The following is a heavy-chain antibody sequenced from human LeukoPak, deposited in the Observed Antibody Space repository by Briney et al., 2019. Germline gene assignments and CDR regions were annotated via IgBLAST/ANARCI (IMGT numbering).Heavy chain of an antibody. CDR3: AREPIVVVPAAIHHDAFDI. J-gene: IGHJ3*02. Sequence: ASVKVSCKASGGTFISYAISGVGQAPGQGLEWMGGIIPIFGTANYAQKFQGRVTITTDESKSTAYMELSSLRSEDTAVYYCAREPIVVVPAAIHHDAFDIWGQGTMVTVSS. CDR1: GGTFISYA. D-gene: IGHD2-2*01. CDR2: IIPIFGTA. V-gene: IGHV1-69*05.